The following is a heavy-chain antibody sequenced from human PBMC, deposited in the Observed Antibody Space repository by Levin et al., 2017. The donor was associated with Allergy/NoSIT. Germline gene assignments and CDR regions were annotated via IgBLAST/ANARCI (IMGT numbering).Heavy chain of an antibody. CDR2: INPNSGGT. J-gene: IGHJ3*02. D-gene: IGHD1-14*01. V-gene: IGHV1-2*02. CDR1: GYTFTGYY. CDR3: ARAIRPNHDAFDI. Sequence: GESLKISCKASGYTFTGYYMHWVRQAPGQGLEWMGWINPNSGGTNYAQKFQGRVTMTRDTSISTAYMELSRLRSDDTAVYYCARAIRPNHDAFDIWGQGTMVTVSS.